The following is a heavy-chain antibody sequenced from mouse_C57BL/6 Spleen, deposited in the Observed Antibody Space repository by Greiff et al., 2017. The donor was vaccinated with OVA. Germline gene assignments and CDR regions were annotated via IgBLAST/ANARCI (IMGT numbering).Heavy chain of an antibody. CDR2: IWRGGST. CDR3: AKGNGNYEGTAMDY. J-gene: IGHJ4*01. Sequence: QVQLQQSGPGLVQPSQSLSITCTVSGFSLTSYGVHWVRQSPGKGLEWLGVIWRGGSTDYNAAFMSRLSITKDNSKSQVFFKMNSLQADDTAIYYCAKGNGNYEGTAMDYWGQGTSVTVSS. V-gene: IGHV2-5*01. CDR1: GFSLTSYG. D-gene: IGHD2-1*01.